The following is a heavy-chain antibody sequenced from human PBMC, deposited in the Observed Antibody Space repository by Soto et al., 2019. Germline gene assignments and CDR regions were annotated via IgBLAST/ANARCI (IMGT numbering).Heavy chain of an antibody. CDR3: TRDLTEQSTSYPFAC. Sequence: VQLAQSGAEVRKPGASVKISCEASGYTFTDYAIHWVRQAPGQRFEWMGGINAGNGDTKFSRRVQGRVSITRDISASTVYMELSSLTSEDTAVYYCTRDLTEQSTSYPFACWGQGTLVTVSP. CDR1: GYTFTDYA. CDR2: INAGNGDT. D-gene: IGHD2-2*01. J-gene: IGHJ4*02. V-gene: IGHV1-3*01.